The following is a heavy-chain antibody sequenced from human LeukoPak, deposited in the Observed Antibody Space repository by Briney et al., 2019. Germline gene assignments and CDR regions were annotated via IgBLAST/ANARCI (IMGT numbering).Heavy chain of an antibody. Sequence: ASVKVSCKASGYTLTGHSMHWVRQAPGQGLEWMGWMNPNSGGTKYTRKFQGRVTMTRDTSISTAYMELSRLTSDDTAMYYCARDKLGLGELSLYDEWGQGTLVTVSS. D-gene: IGHD3-16*02. J-gene: IGHJ4*02. CDR1: GYTLTGHS. CDR3: ARDKLGLGELSLYDE. CDR2: MNPNSGGT. V-gene: IGHV1-2*02.